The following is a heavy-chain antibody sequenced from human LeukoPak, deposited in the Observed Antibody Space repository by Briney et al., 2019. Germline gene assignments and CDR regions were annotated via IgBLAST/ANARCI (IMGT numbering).Heavy chain of an antibody. D-gene: IGHD3-16*02. CDR2: IIPIFGTA. CDR1: GGTFSSYA. J-gene: IGHJ6*03. CDR3: ASSYMITFGGVIESTYYYYMDV. Sequence: SVKVSCKASGGTFSSYAISWVRQAPGQGLEWMGGIIPIFGTANYAQKFQGRVTITTDESTSTAYMELSSLRSEDTAVYYCASSYMITFGGVIESTYYYYMDVWGKGTTVTVS. V-gene: IGHV1-69*05.